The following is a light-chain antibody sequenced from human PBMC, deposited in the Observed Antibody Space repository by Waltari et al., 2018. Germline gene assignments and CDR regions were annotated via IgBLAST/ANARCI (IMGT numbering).Light chain of an antibody. J-gene: IGKJ2*01. V-gene: IGKV1-39*01. Sequence: TCRANQSISNYLTWYQQKPGKAPKLLIFAASVLQSGVPSRFGGSGSGTDFTLTISSLQPEDFATYCCQQSYSTPYTFGQGSRVEIK. CDR2: AAS. CDR1: QSISNY. CDR3: QQSYSTPYT.